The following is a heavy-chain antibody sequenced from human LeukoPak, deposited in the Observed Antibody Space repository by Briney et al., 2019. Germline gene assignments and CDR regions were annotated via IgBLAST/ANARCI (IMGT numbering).Heavy chain of an antibody. J-gene: IGHJ4*02. D-gene: IGHD6-13*01. V-gene: IGHV1-18*01. CDR3: ARGQGIVYSSSWYFSLGATTGYYFDY. Sequence: GASVKVSCKASGYTFTSYGISWVRQAPGQGLEWMGWISAYNGNTNYAQKLQGRVTMTTDTSTSTAYMELRSLRSDDTAVYYCARGQGIVYSSSWYFSLGATTGYYFDYWGQGTLVTVSS. CDR2: ISAYNGNT. CDR1: GYTFTSYG.